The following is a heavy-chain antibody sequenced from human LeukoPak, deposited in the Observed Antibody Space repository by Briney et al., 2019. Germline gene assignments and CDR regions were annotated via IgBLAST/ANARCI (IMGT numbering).Heavy chain of an antibody. V-gene: IGHV1-8*03. J-gene: IGHJ4*02. CDR1: GYTFTSYD. CDR3: ARKTRFGVVIIFDY. D-gene: IGHD3-3*01. Sequence: ASVKVSCKASGYTFTSYDINWVRQATGQGLEWMGWMNPNSGNTGYAQKFQGRVTITRNTSISTAYMELSSLRSEDTAVYYCARKTRFGVVIIFDYWGQGTLVTVSS. CDR2: MNPNSGNT.